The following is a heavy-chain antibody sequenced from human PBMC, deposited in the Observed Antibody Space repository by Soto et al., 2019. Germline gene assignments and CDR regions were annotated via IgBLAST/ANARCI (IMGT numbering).Heavy chain of an antibody. CDR1: GYTFTSFG. CDR3: ARLKALRFLEWLFTDFDY. Sequence: QVQLVQSGAEVKKPGASVKVSCKASGYTFTSFGISWMRQAPGQGLEWMGWISAYNGNTNYAQKLQGRVTMTTDTSTSTAYMELRSLRSDDTAVYYCARLKALRFLEWLFTDFDYWGQGTLVTVSS. J-gene: IGHJ4*02. V-gene: IGHV1-18*01. CDR2: ISAYNGNT. D-gene: IGHD3-3*01.